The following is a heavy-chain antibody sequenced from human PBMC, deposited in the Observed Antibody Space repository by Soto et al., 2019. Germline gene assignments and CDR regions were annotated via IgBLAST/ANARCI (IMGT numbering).Heavy chain of an antibody. CDR3: ARLAYSGYLQT. V-gene: IGHV4-39*02. CDR2: IYYSGAT. D-gene: IGHD1-26*01. J-gene: IGHJ1*01. CDR1: GDSIGTSSYY. Sequence: SETLSLTCDFSGDSIGTSSYYWVWIRQPPGKGLEWIASIYYSGATYYNPSLQSRVTISVDTSNNRFSLMLSSLTAADTAVYFCARLAYSGYLQTWGQGSLVTVSS.